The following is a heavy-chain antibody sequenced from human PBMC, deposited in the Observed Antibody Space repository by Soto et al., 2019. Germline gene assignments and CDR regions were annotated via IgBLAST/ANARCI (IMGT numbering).Heavy chain of an antibody. J-gene: IGHJ2*01. CDR3: AREYSSSSYYWYFDL. Sequence: EVQLVESGGGLVKPGGSLRLSCAASGFTFSSYSMNWVRQAPGKGLEWVSSISSSSSSIYYADSVKGRFTISRDNAQNSLYLQMNSLRAEDTAVYYCAREYSSSSYYWYFDLWGRGTLVTVSS. CDR2: ISSSSSSI. V-gene: IGHV3-21*01. D-gene: IGHD6-6*01. CDR1: GFTFSSYS.